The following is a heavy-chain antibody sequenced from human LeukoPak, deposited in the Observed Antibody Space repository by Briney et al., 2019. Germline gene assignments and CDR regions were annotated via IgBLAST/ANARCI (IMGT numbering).Heavy chain of an antibody. CDR1: GGSVSDYY. CDR2: IYYTGSS. V-gene: IGHV4-59*02. J-gene: IGHJ4*01. CDR3: ASRKLGNDY. Sequence: PSETLSLTCTVSGGSVSDYYWSWIRQSPGKGLEWIGYIYYTGSSSYNPSLRSRVTISADTSKNQFSLKLSSVPAADTAVYYCASRKLGNDYWGQGTLVTVSS. D-gene: IGHD7-27*01.